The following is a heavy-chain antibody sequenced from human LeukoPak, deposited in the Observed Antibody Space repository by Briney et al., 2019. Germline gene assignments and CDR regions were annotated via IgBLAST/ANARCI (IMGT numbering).Heavy chain of an antibody. J-gene: IGHJ5*02. D-gene: IGHD6-19*01. CDR3: AKGDSAVAADWFDP. CDR1: GYTFTGFY. CDR2: INPNSGGT. Sequence: GASVKVSCKASGYTFTGFYMHWVRQAPGQGLEWMGWINPNSGGTNYAQKFQGRVTMTRDTSISTAYMELSRLRSDDTVVYYCAKGDSAVAADWFDPWGQGTLVTVSS. V-gene: IGHV1-2*02.